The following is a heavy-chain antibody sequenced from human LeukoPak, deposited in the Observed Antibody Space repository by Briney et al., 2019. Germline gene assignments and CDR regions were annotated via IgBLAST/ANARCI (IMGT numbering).Heavy chain of an antibody. V-gene: IGHV3-9*03. CDR2: ISWNSGSI. D-gene: IGHD2-2*01. CDR1: GFTFDDYA. J-gene: IGHJ6*03. Sequence: PGRSLRLSCAASGFTFDDYAMHWVRQAPGKGLEWVSGISWNSGSIDYADSVKGRFTISRDNAKNSLYLQMNSLRAEDMALYYCAKGGSTSWRYFMDVWGKGTTVTVSS. CDR3: AKGGSTSWRYFMDV.